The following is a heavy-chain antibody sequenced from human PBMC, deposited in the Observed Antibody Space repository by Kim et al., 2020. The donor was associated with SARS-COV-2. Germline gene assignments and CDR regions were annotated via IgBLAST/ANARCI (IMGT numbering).Heavy chain of an antibody. D-gene: IGHD3-10*01. Sequence: GGSLRLSCAASGFTFSSYAMSWVRQAPGKGLEWVSAISGSGGSTYYADSVKGRFTISRDNSKNTLYLQMNSLRAEDTAVYYCAKQTPPGVRGVPGAFDIWGQGTMVTVSS. CDR3: AKQTPPGVRGVPGAFDI. CDR1: GFTFSSYA. V-gene: IGHV3-23*01. J-gene: IGHJ3*02. CDR2: ISGSGGST.